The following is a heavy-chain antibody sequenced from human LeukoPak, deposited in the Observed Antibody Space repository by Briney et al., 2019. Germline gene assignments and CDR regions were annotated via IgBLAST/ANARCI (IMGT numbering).Heavy chain of an antibody. CDR3: ARENVTARHFDY. V-gene: IGHV3-66*02. Sequence: GGSLRLSCAASGFAVSSDYMSWVRQAPGKGLEWVSVIYAGGSTFYADSVKGRLTISRDNSKNTLYLQMNSLRPEDTAIYFCARENVTARHFDYWGQGTLVTVSS. CDR2: IYAGGST. CDR1: GFAVSSDY. J-gene: IGHJ4*02. D-gene: IGHD6-6*01.